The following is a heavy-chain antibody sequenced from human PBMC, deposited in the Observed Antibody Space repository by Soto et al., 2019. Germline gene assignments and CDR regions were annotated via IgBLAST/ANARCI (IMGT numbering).Heavy chain of an antibody. CDR3: ACDSSRYYSATDY. V-gene: IGHV1-69*13. J-gene: IGHJ4*02. CDR2: IIPIFGTA. Sequence: SVKVSCKASGGTFSSYASSWVRQAPGQGLEWMGGIIPIFGTANYAQKFQGRVTITADESTSTAYMELSSLRSEDTAVYYCACDSSRYYSATDYWGQGILVTVCS. D-gene: IGHD3-22*01. CDR1: GGTFSSYA.